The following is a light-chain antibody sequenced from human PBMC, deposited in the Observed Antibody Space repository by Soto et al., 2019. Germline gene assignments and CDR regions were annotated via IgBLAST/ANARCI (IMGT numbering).Light chain of an antibody. Sequence: QSVLTQPPSVSVAPGQRVTMSCTGSSSNVGAGYDVHWYQHLPGTAPKLLIYANNNRPSGVPDRFSGSKSGTSASLAISGLQAEDEADYYCQSYDSSLNSRVFGGGTKLTVL. V-gene: IGLV1-40*01. CDR2: ANN. CDR3: QSYDSSLNSRV. J-gene: IGLJ2*01. CDR1: SSNVGAGYD.